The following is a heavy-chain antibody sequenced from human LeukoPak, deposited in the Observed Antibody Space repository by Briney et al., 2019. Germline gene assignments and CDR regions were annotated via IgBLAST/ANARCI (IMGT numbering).Heavy chain of an antibody. J-gene: IGHJ4*02. CDR2: ISGSGGNT. D-gene: IGHD3-3*02. V-gene: IGHV3-23*01. Sequence: PGGSLRLSCAASGLTISTYTMSWVRQAPGKGLEWVSAISGSGGNTYYADSVKGRFTISRDNSKNTLYLQMDSLRADDTAVYYCAKAAFSRTSYFDYWGQGTLVTASS. CDR1: GLTISTYT. CDR3: AKAAFSRTSYFDY.